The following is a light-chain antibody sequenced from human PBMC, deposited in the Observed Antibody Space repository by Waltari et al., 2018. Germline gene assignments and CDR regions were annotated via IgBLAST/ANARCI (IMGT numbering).Light chain of an antibody. CDR2: DVS. V-gene: IGLV2-14*03. CDR1: SSGVGGYNY. Sequence: QSALNQPAPVSGSPGQSITISYTGTSSGVGGYNYVSWYQQHPGKAPKLMIFDVSNRPSGVSNRFSGSKSGNTASLTISGLQAEDEADYYCSSYISSSTLEVFGGGTRLTVL. J-gene: IGLJ3*02. CDR3: SSYISSSTLEV.